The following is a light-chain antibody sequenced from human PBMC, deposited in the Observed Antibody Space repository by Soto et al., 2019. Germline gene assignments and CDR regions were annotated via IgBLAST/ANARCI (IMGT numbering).Light chain of an antibody. CDR1: QSVSSNY. V-gene: IGKV3-20*01. J-gene: IGKJ5*01. Sequence: EIVLTQSPGTLSLCPGERATLSCRASQSVSSNYLAWYQQKPGQAPRLLIYGAFSRATGIPDRFSGSGSETDFTLTISRLEPEDFALYYCQQYGSSAPITFGQGTRLEIK. CDR2: GAF. CDR3: QQYGSSAPIT.